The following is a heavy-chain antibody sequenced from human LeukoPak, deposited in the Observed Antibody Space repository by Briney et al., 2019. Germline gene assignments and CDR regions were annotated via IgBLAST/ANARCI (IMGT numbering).Heavy chain of an antibody. CDR3: AYLGLSSDWNDVPGPQIDH. CDR1: GFTFSSQW. J-gene: IGHJ4*02. V-gene: IGHV3-74*01. D-gene: IGHD1-1*01. CDR2: INSDGRTT. Sequence: GGSLRLSCAASGFTFSSQWMHWVRQAPGKGLVWVSHINSDGRTTTYADSVKGRFTISRDNAKNTLYLQMDSLRADDTAVYYCAYLGLSSDWNDVPGPQIDHWGQGTLVSVSS.